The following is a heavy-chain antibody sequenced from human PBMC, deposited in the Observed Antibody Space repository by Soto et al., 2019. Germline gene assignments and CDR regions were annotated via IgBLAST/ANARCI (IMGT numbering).Heavy chain of an antibody. CDR2: IIPILGIA. V-gene: IGHV1-69*04. J-gene: IGHJ4*02. Sequence: GASVKVSCKASGGTFSSYTISWVRQAPGQGLEWMGRIIPILGIANYAQKFQGRVTITADKSTSTAYMELSSLRSEDTAVYYCARDGPGYSSSWYEGPGLDYWGQGTLVTVSS. CDR3: ARDGPGYSSSWYEGPGLDY. D-gene: IGHD6-13*01. CDR1: GGTFSSYT.